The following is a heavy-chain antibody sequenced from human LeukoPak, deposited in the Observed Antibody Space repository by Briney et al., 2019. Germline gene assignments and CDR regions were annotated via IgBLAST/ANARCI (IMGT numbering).Heavy chain of an antibody. V-gene: IGHV3-7*01. J-gene: IGHJ4*02. Sequence: AGGSLRLSCAASRFTISSYWMNWVRQAPGKGLEWVANIKQDGSEKKYVDSVKGRFTISRDNAKNSLYLQMNNLRVEDTAVYYCAKGARFTQWLVTPHYFDYWGQGTLVTVSS. CDR3: AKGARFTQWLVTPHYFDY. CDR2: IKQDGSEK. D-gene: IGHD6-19*01. CDR1: RFTISSYW.